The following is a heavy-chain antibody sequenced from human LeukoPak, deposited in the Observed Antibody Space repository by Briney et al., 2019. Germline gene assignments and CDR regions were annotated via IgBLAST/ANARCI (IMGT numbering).Heavy chain of an antibody. D-gene: IGHD6-13*01. CDR3: ARAGQLVPRPALVYYYYGMDV. Sequence: PSETLSLTCTVSGGSFSSGSYYWSWIRQPPGKGLEWIGYIYYSGSTNYNPSLKSRVTISVDTSKNQFSLKLSSVTAADTAVYYCARAGQLVPRPALVYYYYGMDVWGQGTTVTVSS. V-gene: IGHV4-61*01. CDR1: GGSFSSGSYY. CDR2: IYYSGST. J-gene: IGHJ6*02.